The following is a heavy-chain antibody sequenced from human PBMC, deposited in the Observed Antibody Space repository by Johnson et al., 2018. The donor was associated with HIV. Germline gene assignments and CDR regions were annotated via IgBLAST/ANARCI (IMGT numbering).Heavy chain of an antibody. V-gene: IGHV3-30-3*01. CDR2: ISYDGSNK. CDR1: GFTFSSYA. D-gene: IGHD2-15*01. CDR3: ARERINDGFDI. Sequence: QVQLVESGGGVVQPGGSLRLSCAASGFTFSSYAMHWVRQAPGKGLEWVAVISYDGSNKYYADSVKGRFTISRDNSKNTVYLQMNRLRAEDTAVYYCARERINDGFDIWGQGTMVTVSS. J-gene: IGHJ3*02.